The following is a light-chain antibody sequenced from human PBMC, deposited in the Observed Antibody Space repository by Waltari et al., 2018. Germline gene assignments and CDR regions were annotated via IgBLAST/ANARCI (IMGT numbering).Light chain of an antibody. J-gene: IGKJ1*01. CDR2: DAS. Sequence: VLTQSPGTLSLSPGERATLSCRASQSVGRALAWYQQKPGQAPRILIYDASIRATGVPDRFSGSGSGTDFSLTISRLESGDVAVYYCQHYVRLPVTFGQGTKVE. V-gene: IGKV3-20*01. CDR3: QHYVRLPVT. CDR1: QSVGRA.